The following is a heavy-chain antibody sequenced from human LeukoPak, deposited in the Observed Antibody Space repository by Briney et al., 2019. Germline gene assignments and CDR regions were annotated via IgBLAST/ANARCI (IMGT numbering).Heavy chain of an antibody. Sequence: ASARVSCKASGYTFTSYAMNWVRQAPGQGLEWMGWINTNTGNPTYAQGFTGRFVFSLDTSVSTAYLQISSLKAEDTAVYYCARDPPSLSSSGGIWFDPWGQGTLVTVSS. V-gene: IGHV7-4-1*02. CDR3: ARDPPSLSSSGGIWFDP. CDR2: INTNTGNP. CDR1: GYTFTSYA. J-gene: IGHJ5*02. D-gene: IGHD6-6*01.